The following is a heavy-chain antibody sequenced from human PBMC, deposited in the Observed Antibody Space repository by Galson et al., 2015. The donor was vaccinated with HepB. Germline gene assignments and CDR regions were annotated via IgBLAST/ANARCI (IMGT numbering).Heavy chain of an antibody. CDR1: GGSISSGGYY. Sequence: TLSLTCTVSGGSISSGGYYWSWIRQHPGTGLEWIGYIYYSGSTYYNPSLKSRVSISVDTSKNQFSLKLSSVTAADTAVYYCVRYYYDSSQKPFFDYWGQGTLVTVSS. J-gene: IGHJ4*02. D-gene: IGHD3-22*01. V-gene: IGHV4-31*03. CDR2: IYYSGST. CDR3: VRYYYDSSQKPFFDY.